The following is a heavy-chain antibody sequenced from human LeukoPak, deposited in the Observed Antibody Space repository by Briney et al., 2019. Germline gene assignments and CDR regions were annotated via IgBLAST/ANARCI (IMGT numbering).Heavy chain of an antibody. CDR2: INDSGGNT. CDR1: GFTFSNYA. Sequence: GGSLRLSCAASGFTFSNYAMNWVRQAPGKGLEWVSVINDSGGNTFYADSVKGRFTISRDNSKNTLCLQMSSLRVEDTAVYYCARSLKWNLVGFDYWGQGTLVTVSS. CDR3: ARSLKWNLVGFDY. V-gene: IGHV3-23*01. J-gene: IGHJ4*02. D-gene: IGHD1-1*01.